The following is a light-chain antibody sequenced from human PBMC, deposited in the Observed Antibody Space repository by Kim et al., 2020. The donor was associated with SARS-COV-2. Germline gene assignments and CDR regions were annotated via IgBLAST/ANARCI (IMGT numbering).Light chain of an antibody. CDR2: DVI. J-gene: IGLJ2*01. V-gene: IGLV2-14*04. CDR1: SNDLGGYNN. CDR3: ASYTSSNTLVI. Sequence: QSITSSCTENSNDLGGYNNVTWYQQHPGKAPKLIVYDVIDRPSGVSDRFSGSTSGNTASLTISGLQAEDEANYYCASYTSSNTLVIFGGGTQLTVL.